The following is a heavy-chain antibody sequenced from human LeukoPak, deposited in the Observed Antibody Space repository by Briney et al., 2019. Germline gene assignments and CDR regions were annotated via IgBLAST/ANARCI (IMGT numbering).Heavy chain of an antibody. J-gene: IGHJ4*02. D-gene: IGHD2-21*01. CDR3: ARDRDWAFDY. CDR1: GFTFSDYT. CDR2: ISPSRGSI. Sequence: GGSLRLSCAASGFTFSDYTLNWVRQAPGKGLEWLSYISPSRGSIAYADSVKGRFTISSDSAKNSVYLQINNLRAEDTAVYYCARDRDWAFDYWGQGILVTVSP. V-gene: IGHV3-48*01.